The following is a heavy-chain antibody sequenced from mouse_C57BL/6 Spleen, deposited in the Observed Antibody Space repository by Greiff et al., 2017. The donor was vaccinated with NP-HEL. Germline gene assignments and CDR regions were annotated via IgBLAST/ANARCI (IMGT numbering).Heavy chain of an antibody. CDR1: GFTFSSYA. V-gene: IGHV5-4*01. CDR2: ISDGGSYT. J-gene: IGHJ1*03. D-gene: IGHD1-1*01. Sequence: EVKLMESGGGLVKPGGSLKLSCAASGFTFSSYAMSWVRQTPEKRLEWVATISDGGSYTYYPDNVKGRFTISRDNAKNNLYLQMSHLKSEDTAMYYCAREHYGSSYEGYFDVWGTGTTVTVSS. CDR3: AREHYGSSYEGYFDV.